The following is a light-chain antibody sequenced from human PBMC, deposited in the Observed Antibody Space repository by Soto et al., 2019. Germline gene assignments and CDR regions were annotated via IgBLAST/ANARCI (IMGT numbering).Light chain of an antibody. CDR3: QQYGSSPPIT. J-gene: IGKJ5*01. Sequence: LVLTQSPGTLFLSPGERATLSCRASQSVSSSYLAWYQQKPGQAPRLLIYGASSRATGIPDRFSGSGSGTDFTLTISRLEPEDFAVYYCQQYGSSPPITFGQGTRLEIK. V-gene: IGKV3-20*01. CDR1: QSVSSSY. CDR2: GAS.